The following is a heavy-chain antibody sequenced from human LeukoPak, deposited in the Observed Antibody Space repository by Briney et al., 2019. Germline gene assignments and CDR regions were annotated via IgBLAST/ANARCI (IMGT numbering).Heavy chain of an antibody. Sequence: GGSLRLSCAASGFTFSTSAMNWVRQAPGKGLEWVSYISGSGGTTSYADSVKGRFTISRDNAKNSLYLQMNSPRAEDTAVYYCARDTDYSNYPGYWGQGTLVTVSS. D-gene: IGHD4-11*01. V-gene: IGHV3-48*04. CDR3: ARDTDYSNYPGY. J-gene: IGHJ4*02. CDR1: GFTFSTSA. CDR2: ISGSGGTT.